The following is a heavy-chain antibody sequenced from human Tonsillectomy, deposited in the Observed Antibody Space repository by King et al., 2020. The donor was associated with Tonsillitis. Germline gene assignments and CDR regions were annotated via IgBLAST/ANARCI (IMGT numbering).Heavy chain of an antibody. CDR3: ARLDRDKCDSSGYKTSYFYGMDV. CDR1: GYSFTSYW. V-gene: IGHV5-51*01. Sequence: QLVQSGAEVKKPGESLKISCKGSGYSFTSYWIGWVRQLPGKGLEWMGVIHPTDSDTRYSPSFQGQVTISADKSISTAYLQWSSLKASDTAMYYCARLDRDKCDSSGYKTSYFYGMDVWGQGTTVTVSS. J-gene: IGHJ6*02. D-gene: IGHD3-22*01. CDR2: IHPTDSDT.